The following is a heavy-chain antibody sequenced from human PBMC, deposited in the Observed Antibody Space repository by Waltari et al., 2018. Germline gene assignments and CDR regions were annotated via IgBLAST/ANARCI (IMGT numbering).Heavy chain of an antibody. CDR2: SSGEGGST. Sequence: EVQLVASGGVVVQPGGSLGLSCEASGFTVEDLTMPLVRQATGKGLEWVSLSSGEGGSTYYADSVKGRFTISRDNSKNSLYLQMNSLRTEDTALYYCAIETGYSYGYVYWGQGTLVTVSS. J-gene: IGHJ4*02. CDR3: AIETGYSYGYVY. D-gene: IGHD5-18*01. V-gene: IGHV3-43*01. CDR1: GFTVEDLT.